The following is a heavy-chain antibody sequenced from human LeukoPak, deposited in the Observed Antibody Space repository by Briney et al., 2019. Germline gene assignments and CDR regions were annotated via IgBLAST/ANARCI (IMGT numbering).Heavy chain of an antibody. D-gene: IGHD3-10*01. CDR3: ASLWFGEYFDY. V-gene: IGHV4-39*01. J-gene: IGHJ4*02. CDR1: DGSISSSSYY. CDR2: IYYTGST. Sequence: SETLSLTCTVSDGSISSSSYYWAWIRQPPGKGQEIIGNIYYTGSTYYNTSLKSRVTIFVDTPKNQFSLNLSSVTAADTAVYYCASLWFGEYFDYWGQGALVTVSS.